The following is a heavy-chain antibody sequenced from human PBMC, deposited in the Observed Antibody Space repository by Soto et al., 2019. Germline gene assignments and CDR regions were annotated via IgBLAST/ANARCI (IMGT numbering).Heavy chain of an antibody. CDR3: ARGYYDILTGSPYYYYGMDV. CDR2: INHSGST. J-gene: IGHJ6*02. Sequence: SETLSLTCAVYGGSFSGYYWSWIRQPPGKGLEWIGEINHSGSTNYNPSLKSRVTISVDTSENQFSLKLSSVTAADTAVYYCARGYYDILTGSPYYYYGMDVWGQGTTVTVSS. CDR1: GGSFSGYY. D-gene: IGHD3-9*01. V-gene: IGHV4-34*01.